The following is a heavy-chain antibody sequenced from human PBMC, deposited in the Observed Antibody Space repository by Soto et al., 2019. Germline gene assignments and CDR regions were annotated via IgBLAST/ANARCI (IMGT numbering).Heavy chain of an antibody. V-gene: IGHV3-30*03. CDR1: GFTFSSYG. J-gene: IGHJ6*03. CDR2: ISYDGSNK. CDR3: ARGWGGYVFWSVFYYYYYYMAV. D-gene: IGHD3-3*01. Sequence: QVQLVESGGGVVQPGRSLRLSCAASGFTFSSYGMHWVRQAPGKGLEWVAVISYDGSNKYYADSVKGRFTISRDNSKNQLYLKMNSLRAEDAVVYYCARGWGGYVFWSVFYYYYYYMAVWGKGTTVTFSS.